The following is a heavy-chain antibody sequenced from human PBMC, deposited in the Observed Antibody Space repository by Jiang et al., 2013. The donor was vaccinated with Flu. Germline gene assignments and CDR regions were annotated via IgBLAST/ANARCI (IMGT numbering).Heavy chain of an antibody. Sequence: QPPGKGLEWIGEINHSGSTNYNPSLKSRVTISVDTSKNQFSLKLSSVTAADTAVYYCARLFVSPRYYYGSGSSNFDYWGQGTLVTVSS. CDR3: ARLFVSPRYYYGSGSSNFDY. CDR2: INHSGST. V-gene: IGHV4-34*01. J-gene: IGHJ4*02. D-gene: IGHD3-10*01.